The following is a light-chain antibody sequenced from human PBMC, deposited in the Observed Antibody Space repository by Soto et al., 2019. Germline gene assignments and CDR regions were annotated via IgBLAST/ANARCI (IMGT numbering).Light chain of an antibody. CDR3: QQYHTSPIT. CDR2: GAS. Sequence: ENVLTQSPGTLSLSPGDRATLSCRASQSFSSSYLAWYQQKPGQAPRLLIYGASIRATGIPDRFSGSGSGTDFTLTISRLEPEDFAVYYCQQYHTSPITFGQGTRL. V-gene: IGKV3-20*01. CDR1: QSFSSSY. J-gene: IGKJ5*01.